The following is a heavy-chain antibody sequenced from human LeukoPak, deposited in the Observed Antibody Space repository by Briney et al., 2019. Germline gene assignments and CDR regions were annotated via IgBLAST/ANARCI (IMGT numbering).Heavy chain of an antibody. J-gene: IGHJ4*02. CDR1: GGTFSSYA. CDR2: IIPIFGTA. D-gene: IGHD2-15*01. CDR3: AAEGSGQYFDY. Sequence: GASVKVSCKASGGTFSSYAISWVRQAPGQGLEWMGGIIPIFGTANYAQKFQGRVTITADESTSTAYMELSSLRSEDTAVYYCAAEGSGQYFDYWGQGTLVTVSS. V-gene: IGHV1-69*13.